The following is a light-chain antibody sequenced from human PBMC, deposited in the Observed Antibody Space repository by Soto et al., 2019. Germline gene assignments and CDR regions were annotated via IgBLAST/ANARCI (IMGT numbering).Light chain of an antibody. V-gene: IGLV3-21*04. CDR1: NIGSKS. J-gene: IGLJ6*01. Sequence: SYELTQPQSVSVAPGKTARITCGGNNIGSKSVHWYQQKPGQAPVLVIYYDSDRPSGIPERFSGSNSGNTATLTISRVEAGDEADYYCQVWDSSSDLNVFGSGTQLTVL. CDR3: QVWDSSSDLNV. CDR2: YDS.